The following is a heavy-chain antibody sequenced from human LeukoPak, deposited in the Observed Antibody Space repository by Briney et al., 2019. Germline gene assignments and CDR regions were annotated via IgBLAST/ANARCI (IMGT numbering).Heavy chain of an antibody. CDR2: ISGSGGST. CDR3: AKHRFESGGYHSTD. V-gene: IGHV3-23*01. CDR1: GFTFSSYA. J-gene: IGHJ4*02. D-gene: IGHD3-22*01. Sequence: GGSLRLSCAASGFTFSSYAMSWVRQAPGKGLEWVSAISGSGGSTYYADSVKGRFTISRDNSKNTLYLQMNSLRAEDTAVYYCAKHRFESGGYHSTDWGQGTLVTVSS.